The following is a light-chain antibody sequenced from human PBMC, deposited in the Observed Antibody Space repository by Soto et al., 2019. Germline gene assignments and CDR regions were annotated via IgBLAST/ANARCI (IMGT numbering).Light chain of an antibody. CDR2: DND. CDR1: TIGIKY. V-gene: IGLV3-21*02. CDR3: QVWDGTSEHVV. Sequence: SYELTQTPSVSVAPGQRAIIPCAGTTIGIKYVHWYQQMPGQAPVLVVHDNDDRPSGIPERFSASKSGDMATLTINRVEAGDEADYYCQVWDGTSEHVVFGGGTQLTVL. J-gene: IGLJ2*01.